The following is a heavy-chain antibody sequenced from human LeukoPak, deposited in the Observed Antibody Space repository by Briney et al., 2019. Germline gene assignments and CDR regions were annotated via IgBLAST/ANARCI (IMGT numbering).Heavy chain of an antibody. CDR3: AREGPAFDI. CDR1: GDNDFNNNAA. CDR2: TYYRSKWYF. J-gene: IGHJ3*02. Sequence: SQTLSLTCAISGDNDFNNNAAWNWIRQSPSRGLEWLGKTYYRSKWYFDYAVSVEGRITINVDTSKNLFSLQLTSVTPEDTAVYYCAREGPAFDIWGQGTMVTVSS. V-gene: IGHV6-1*01.